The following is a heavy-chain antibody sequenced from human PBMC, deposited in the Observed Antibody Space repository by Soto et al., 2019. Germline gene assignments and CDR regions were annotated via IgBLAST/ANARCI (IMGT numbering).Heavy chain of an antibody. CDR3: ARTRRYYYGSGSYNHYYGMDV. V-gene: IGHV4-34*01. Sequence: QVQLQQWGAGLLKPSETLSLTCAVYGGSFSGYYWSWIRQPPGKGLEWIGEINHSGSTNYNPSLKSRVTISVDTSKNQFSLKLSSVTAADTAVYYCARTRRYYYGSGSYNHYYGMDVWGQGTTVTVSS. D-gene: IGHD3-10*01. J-gene: IGHJ6*02. CDR1: GGSFSGYY. CDR2: INHSGST.